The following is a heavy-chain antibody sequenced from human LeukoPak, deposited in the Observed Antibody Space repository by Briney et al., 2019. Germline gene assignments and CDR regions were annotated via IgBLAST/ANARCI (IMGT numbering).Heavy chain of an antibody. CDR3: AGGGVYDYYFEH. Sequence: PSETLSLTCTVSGGSITNYYWSWVRQPAGKGLEWLGRIYISETTIYNPSLNSPLTMSLDTSKNLFSLRLTSVTAADTAFYYCAGGGVYDYYFEHWGQGSPVTVSS. D-gene: IGHD5/OR15-5a*01. J-gene: IGHJ4*02. V-gene: IGHV4-4*07. CDR2: IYISETT. CDR1: GGSITNYY.